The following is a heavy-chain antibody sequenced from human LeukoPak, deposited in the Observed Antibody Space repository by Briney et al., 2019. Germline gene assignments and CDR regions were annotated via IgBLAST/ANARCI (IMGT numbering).Heavy chain of an antibody. J-gene: IGHJ4*02. V-gene: IGHV4-4*07. CDR2: IYTSGSS. Sequence: SETLSLTCTVSGGSISTYYWSWIRQPAGKALEWIGRIYTSGSSDYNPSLKSRVTMSVDTSKNQFSLKLSSVNAADTAVYYCARGLRAVAGSSGFDYWGQGTLVTVSS. D-gene: IGHD6-19*01. CDR3: ARGLRAVAGSSGFDY. CDR1: GGSISTYY.